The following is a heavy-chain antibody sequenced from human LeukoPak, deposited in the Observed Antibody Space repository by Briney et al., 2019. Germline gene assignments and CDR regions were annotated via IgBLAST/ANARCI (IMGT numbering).Heavy chain of an antibody. V-gene: IGHV1-24*01. Sequence: ASVKVSCKVSGYTLTELSMHWVRQAPGKGLEWMGGFDPEDGETIYAQKFQGRVTMIEDTSTDTAYMELSSLRSEDTAVYYCAADPGTGEFDYWGRGTLVTVSS. CDR2: FDPEDGET. CDR1: GYTLTELS. J-gene: IGHJ4*02. D-gene: IGHD7-27*01. CDR3: AADPGTGEFDY.